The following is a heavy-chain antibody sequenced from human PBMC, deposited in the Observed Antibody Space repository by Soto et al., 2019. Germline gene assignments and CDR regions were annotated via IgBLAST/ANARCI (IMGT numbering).Heavy chain of an antibody. V-gene: IGHV3-11*03. Sequence: XGSLRLSCAASGFSIRDHYMSWIRQAPGKGLEWVSYSSNSGTFTKYADSVKGRFSISRDNAKNSLYLEINSLRGEDTAIYYCVRSGDNYNVLDYWGQGTPVNVS. CDR2: SSNSGTFT. D-gene: IGHD3-10*02. J-gene: IGHJ4*02. CDR1: GFSIRDHY. CDR3: VRSGDNYNVLDY.